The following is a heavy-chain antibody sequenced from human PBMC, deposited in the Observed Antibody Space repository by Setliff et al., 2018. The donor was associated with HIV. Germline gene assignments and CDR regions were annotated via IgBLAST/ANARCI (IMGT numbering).Heavy chain of an antibody. CDR1: GGSISSHY. D-gene: IGHD6-13*01. Sequence: SETLSLTCTVSGGSISSHYWSWIRQPPGKGLEWIGNIYYSGSTNYNPSLKSRVTISVDTSKNQFSLKLYSVTVADTAFYYCARADSSSWFFATFDIWGQGTMVTVSS. J-gene: IGHJ3*02. CDR2: IYYSGST. CDR3: ARADSSSWFFATFDI. V-gene: IGHV4-59*08.